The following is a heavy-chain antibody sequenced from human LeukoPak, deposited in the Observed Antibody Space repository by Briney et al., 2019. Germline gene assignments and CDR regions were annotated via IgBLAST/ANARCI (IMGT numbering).Heavy chain of an antibody. V-gene: IGHV3-21*01. CDR3: APDAYDFWSGYGMDV. CDR1: GFTFRSYS. CDR2: ISSSSSYI. D-gene: IGHD3-3*01. Sequence: GGSLRLSCAASGFTFRSYSMNWVRQAPGKGLEWVSSISSSSSYIYYADSVKGRFTISRDNAKNSLYLQMNSLRAEDTAVYYCAPDAYDFWSGYGMDVWGQGTTVTVSS. J-gene: IGHJ6*02.